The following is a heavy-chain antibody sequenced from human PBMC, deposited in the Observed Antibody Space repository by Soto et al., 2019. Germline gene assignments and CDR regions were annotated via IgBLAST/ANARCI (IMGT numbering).Heavy chain of an antibody. CDR3: ARGPRVSSTGTGAH. CDR1: GFTFSAYR. V-gene: IGHV3-74*01. Sequence: PCGSLSFSCSLSGFTFSAYRMHWVRQVPGKGLTWRSRISDDGSTTTYADSFKGRFVISRDNAKNSLYLEMNTLRADDSGLYYCARGPRVSSTGTGAHWGRGTLVTVSS. D-gene: IGHD1-1*01. J-gene: IGHJ4*01. CDR2: ISDDGSTT.